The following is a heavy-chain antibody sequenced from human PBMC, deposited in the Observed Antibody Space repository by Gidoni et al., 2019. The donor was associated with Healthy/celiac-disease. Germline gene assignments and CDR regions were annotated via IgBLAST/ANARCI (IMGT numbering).Heavy chain of an antibody. V-gene: IGHV1-69*01. CDR3: ARAGEHGMDV. CDR2: IIPIFGTA. Sequence: QAPGQGLEWIGGIIPIFGTANYAQKFQGRVTITADESTSTAYMELSSLRSEDTAVYYCARAGEHGMDVWGQGTTVTVSS. D-gene: IGHD1-1*01. J-gene: IGHJ6*02.